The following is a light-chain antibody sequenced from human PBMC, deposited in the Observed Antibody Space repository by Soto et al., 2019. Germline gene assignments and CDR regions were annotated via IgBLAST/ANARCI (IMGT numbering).Light chain of an antibody. CDR3: QQYNSYVYT. Sequence: DIQMTQSPSTLSASVGDRVTITCRASQSISSWLAWYQQKPGKAPKLLIYKASSLESGVPSRFSGSGSGTEFTLTISSLQPDDFATYYCQQYNSYVYTSCQGTKLEIK. CDR2: KAS. V-gene: IGKV1-5*03. J-gene: IGKJ2*01. CDR1: QSISSW.